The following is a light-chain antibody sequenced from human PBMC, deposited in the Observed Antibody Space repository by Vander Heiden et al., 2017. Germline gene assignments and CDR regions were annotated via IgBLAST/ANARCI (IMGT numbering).Light chain of an antibody. V-gene: IGLV3-25*03. Sequence: SYQLTQPPSVSVSPGQTARITCSADVLSKQYSHWYQRKSGQAPLVLIFKDTERPSGIPERFSGSTSGTTVTLTISEVQSEDEADYYCQSADSGATDVVFGGGTKLTVL. CDR1: VLSKQY. CDR3: QSADSGATDVV. CDR2: KDT. J-gene: IGLJ2*01.